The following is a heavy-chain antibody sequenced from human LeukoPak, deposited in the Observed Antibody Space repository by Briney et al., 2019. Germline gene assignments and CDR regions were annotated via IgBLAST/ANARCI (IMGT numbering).Heavy chain of an antibody. Sequence: SGTLSLTCAVSGDFIRNGHWWTWVRQPPGKGLEWIGEIFHSESTNCNPSLKSRVTISVDKSKNQFSLKLTSVTAADTAVYYCARNRDWGFDYWGQGNLVTVSS. V-gene: IGHV4-4*02. D-gene: IGHD7-27*01. J-gene: IGHJ4*02. CDR1: GDFIRNGHW. CDR3: ARNRDWGFDY. CDR2: IFHSEST.